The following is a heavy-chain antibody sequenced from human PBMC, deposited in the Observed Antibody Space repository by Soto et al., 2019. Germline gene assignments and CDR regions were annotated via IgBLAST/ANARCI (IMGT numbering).Heavy chain of an antibody. CDR1: GFTFNTYN. CDR3: ARANTGQNKPYDSSGYHCDY. V-gene: IGHV3-48*01. J-gene: IGHJ4*02. CDR2: ISSSSSTI. D-gene: IGHD3-22*01. Sequence: EVQLVESGGGLVQPGGSLRLSCAASGFTFNTYNMNWVRHVPGKGLEWVSYISSSSSTIHYADSVEGRVTISRDNATNSLYLQMSGLRAEDTAVYYCARANTGQNKPYDSSGYHCDYWGQGTLVTVSS.